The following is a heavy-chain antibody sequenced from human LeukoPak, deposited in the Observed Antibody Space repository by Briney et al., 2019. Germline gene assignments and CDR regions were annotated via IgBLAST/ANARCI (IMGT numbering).Heavy chain of an antibody. CDR3: ARGIVPPRFYDYMDV. J-gene: IGHJ6*03. CDR1: GGSINSGNYY. Sequence: PSETLSLTCTVSGGSINSGNYYWTWIRQPAGKGLEWIGRFFATGSTSSSHNPSLSGRASISVDTSKNQFSLELNSVTAADSAVYFCARGIVPPRFYDYMDVGGKGTTATASS. D-gene: IGHD1-26*01. CDR2: FFATGST. V-gene: IGHV4-61*02.